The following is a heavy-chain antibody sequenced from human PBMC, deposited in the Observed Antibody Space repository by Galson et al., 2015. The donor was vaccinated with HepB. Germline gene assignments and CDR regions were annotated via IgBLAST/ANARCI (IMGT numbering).Heavy chain of an antibody. V-gene: IGHV1-69*04. CDR3: AREHSVRGVRYFDY. Sequence: SVKVSCKASGGTFSSYTISWVRQAPGQGLEWMGRIIPILGIANYAQKFQGRVTITADKSTSTAYMELSSLRSEDTAVYYCAREHSVRGVRYFDYWGQGTLVTVSS. CDR2: IIPILGIA. J-gene: IGHJ4*02. D-gene: IGHD3-10*01. CDR1: GGTFSSYT.